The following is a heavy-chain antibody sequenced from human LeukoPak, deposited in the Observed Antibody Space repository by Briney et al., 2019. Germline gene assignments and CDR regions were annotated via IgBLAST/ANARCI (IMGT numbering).Heavy chain of an antibody. D-gene: IGHD3-22*01. CDR3: ARTFQDDGSGYYYYYGMDV. CDR2: IYYSGSI. Sequence: ASETLSLTCTVSGGSISNYYWSWIRQPPGRGLEWIGYIYYSGSINYNPSLRSRVTLSVDTSKNQFSLKLSSVTAADTAVYYCARTFQDDGSGYYYYYGMDVWGHGTTVTVSS. J-gene: IGHJ6*02. V-gene: IGHV4-59*01. CDR1: GGSISNYY.